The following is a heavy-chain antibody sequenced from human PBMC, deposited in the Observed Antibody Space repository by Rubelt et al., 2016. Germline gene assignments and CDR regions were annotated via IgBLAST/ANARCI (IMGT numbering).Heavy chain of an antibody. V-gene: IGHV1-69*06. CDR2: IIPIFGTA. Sequence: QVQLVQSGAEVKKPGSSVKVSCKASGGTFSSYAISWVRQAPGPGLEWMGGIIPIFGTANYAQEVQGRVTITADKSTSTAYMELSSLRSEDTAVYYCARDLVGVVITTHDAFDIWGQGTMVTVSS. CDR3: ARDLVGVVITTHDAFDI. CDR1: GGTFSSYA. J-gene: IGHJ3*02. D-gene: IGHD3-22*01.